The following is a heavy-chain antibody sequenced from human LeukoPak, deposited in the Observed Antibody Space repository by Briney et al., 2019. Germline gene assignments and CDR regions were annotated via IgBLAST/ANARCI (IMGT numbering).Heavy chain of an antibody. Sequence: GGSLRLSCAASGLTFSNYWMTWVRQAPGKGLEWVANIKQDGSEKHYVDSVKGRFTISRDNAKNSVFLQMNSLRAEDTAVFYCARGTSTWYLTYWGQGTLVTVSS. CDR3: ARGTSTWYLTY. CDR2: IKQDGSEK. CDR1: GLTFSNYW. V-gene: IGHV3-7*04. D-gene: IGHD6-13*01. J-gene: IGHJ4*02.